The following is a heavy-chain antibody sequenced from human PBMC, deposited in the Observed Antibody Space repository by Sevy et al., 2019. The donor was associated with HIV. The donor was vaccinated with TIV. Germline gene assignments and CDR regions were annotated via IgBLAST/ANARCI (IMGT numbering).Heavy chain of an antibody. V-gene: IGHV3-30*04. CDR3: ARDGIQLCGYYYYYGMDV. Sequence: GGSLRLSCAASGFTFSSYAMHWVRQAPGKGLEWVAVISYDGSNKYYADSVKGRFTISRDNSKNTLYLQMNSLRAEDTAVYYCARDGIQLCGYYYYYGMDVWGQGTTVTVSS. J-gene: IGHJ6*02. CDR1: GFTFSSYA. CDR2: ISYDGSNK. D-gene: IGHD5-18*01.